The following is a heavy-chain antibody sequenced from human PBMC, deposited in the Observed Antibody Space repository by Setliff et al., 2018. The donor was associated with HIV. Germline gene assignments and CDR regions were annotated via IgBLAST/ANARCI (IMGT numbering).Heavy chain of an antibody. CDR2: INHSGVT. D-gene: IGHD3-10*01. CDR3: ARHFGYGSGSYPYYYYMDV. V-gene: IGHV4-34*01. CDR1: GGSFSGYY. J-gene: IGHJ6*03. Sequence: SQTLSLTCAVYGGSFSGYYWSWIRQSPGRGLEWIGEINHSGVTYYNPSLKSRAAISADKSKNQFSLRLSSVTAADTAVYYCARHFGYGSGSYPYYYYMDVWGKGTTVTVSS.